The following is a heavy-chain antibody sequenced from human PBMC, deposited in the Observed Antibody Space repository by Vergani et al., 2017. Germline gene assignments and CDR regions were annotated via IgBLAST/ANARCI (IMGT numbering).Heavy chain of an antibody. V-gene: IGHV3-30*18. Sequence: QVQLVESGGGVVQPGRSLRLSCAASGFTFSSYGMHWVRQAPGKGLEWVAVISYDGSNKYYADSVKGRFTISRDNSKNTLYLQMNSLRAEDTAVYYCAKDLPKWATVTTNLFDYWGQGTLVTVSS. J-gene: IGHJ4*02. CDR1: GFTFSSYG. CDR3: AKDLPKWATVTTNLFDY. D-gene: IGHD4-17*01. CDR2: ISYDGSNK.